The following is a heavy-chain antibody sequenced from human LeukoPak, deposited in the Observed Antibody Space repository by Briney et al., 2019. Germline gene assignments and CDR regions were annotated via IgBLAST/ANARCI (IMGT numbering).Heavy chain of an antibody. CDR2: IYYSGST. Sequence: SETLSLTCTVSGGSISSYYWSWIRQPPRKGLEWIGYIYYSGSTNYNPSLKSRVTISVDTSKNQFSLKLSSVTAADTAVYYCARGYSSGWFDYWGQGTLVTVSS. J-gene: IGHJ4*02. CDR3: ARGYSSGWFDY. V-gene: IGHV4-59*01. D-gene: IGHD6-19*01. CDR1: GGSISSYY.